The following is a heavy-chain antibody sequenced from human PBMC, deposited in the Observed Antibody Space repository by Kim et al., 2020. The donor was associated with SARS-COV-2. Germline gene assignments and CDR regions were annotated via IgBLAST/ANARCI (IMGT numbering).Heavy chain of an antibody. CDR1: GYTFTSYA. CDR2: INTNTGNP. Sequence: ASVKVSCKASGYTFTSYAMNWVRQAPGQGLEWMGWINTNTGNPTYAQGFTGRFVFSLDTSVSTAYLQISSLKAEDTAVYYCAREFADYVWGSYYSDPWGQGTLVTVSS. CDR3: AREFADYVWGSYYSDP. J-gene: IGHJ5*02. D-gene: IGHD3-16*01. V-gene: IGHV7-4-1*02.